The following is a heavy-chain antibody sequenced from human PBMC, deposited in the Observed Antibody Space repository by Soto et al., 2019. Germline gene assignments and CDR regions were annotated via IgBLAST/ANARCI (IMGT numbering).Heavy chain of an antibody. CDR3: AKGSRGYSGYVFDY. Sequence: EVQLLESGGGLVQPGGSPRLSCAASGFSFGGYAMNWVRQAPGKGLEWVSSISGSGATTYYADSVKGRFTISRDNSKNTVYLQMNSLRAEDTALYYCAKGSRGYSGYVFDYWGQGALVTVSS. J-gene: IGHJ4*02. CDR2: ISGSGATT. CDR1: GFSFGGYA. V-gene: IGHV3-23*01. D-gene: IGHD5-12*01.